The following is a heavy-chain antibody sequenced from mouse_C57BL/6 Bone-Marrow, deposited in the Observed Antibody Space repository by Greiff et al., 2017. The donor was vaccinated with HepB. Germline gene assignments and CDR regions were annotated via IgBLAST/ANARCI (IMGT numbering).Heavy chain of an antibody. CDR3: IYYDYDGYYFYY. D-gene: IGHD2-4*01. Sequence: QVQLQQPGAELVRPGTSVKLSCKASGYTFTSYWMHWVKQRPGQGLEWIGVIDPSDSYTNYNQKFKGKATLTVDTSSTTAYMQLSSLTSEDSAVYYCIYYDYDGYYFYYWGQGTTLTVSS. V-gene: IGHV1-59*01. J-gene: IGHJ2*01. CDR1: GYTFTSYW. CDR2: IDPSDSYT.